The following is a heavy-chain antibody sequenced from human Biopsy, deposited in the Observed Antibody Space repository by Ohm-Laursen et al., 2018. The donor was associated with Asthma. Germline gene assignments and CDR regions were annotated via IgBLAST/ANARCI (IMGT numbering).Heavy chain of an antibody. CDR2: IYRNGDT. J-gene: IGHJ4*02. CDR3: ARGWNCGGDCYSLDY. V-gene: IGHV4-30-2*06. D-gene: IGHD2-21*02. Sequence: PSETLSLTCGVSGDSIDSGDYSWTWIRQSPGGVLEWIGYIYRNGDTYYNPTLKNQVTISIDRSKNQFSLRLGSVTAADTAVYYCARGWNCGGDCYSLDYWGQGTLVTVSS. CDR1: GDSIDSGDYS.